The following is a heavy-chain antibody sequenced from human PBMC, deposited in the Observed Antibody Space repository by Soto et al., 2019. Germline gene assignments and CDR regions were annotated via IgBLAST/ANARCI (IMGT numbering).Heavy chain of an antibody. CDR2: ILPIFGTA. V-gene: IGHV1-69*06. Sequence: GASVKVSCKASGGTFSSYAISWVRQAPGQGLEWMGGILPIFGTANYAQKFQGRVTITADKSTSTAYMELSSLRSEDTAVYYCARDVVVLRFLVWLDPHYYGMDVWGQGTTGTVSS. CDR1: GGTFSSYA. J-gene: IGHJ6*02. CDR3: ARDVVVLRFLVWLDPHYYGMDV. D-gene: IGHD3-3*01.